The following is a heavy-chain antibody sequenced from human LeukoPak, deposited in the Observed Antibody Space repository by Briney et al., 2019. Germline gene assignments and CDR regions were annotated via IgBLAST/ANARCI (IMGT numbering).Heavy chain of an antibody. V-gene: IGHV1-2*02. CDR3: ARDYQQLVPFYYMDV. CDR2: INSNSGGT. Sequence: ASVKVSCKASGYTFTGYYMHWVRQAPGQGLEWMGWINSNSGGTNYAQKFQGRVTMTRDTSISTAYMELSRLRSDDTAVYYCARDYQQLVPFYYMDVWGKGTTVTVSS. J-gene: IGHJ6*03. CDR1: GYTFTGYY. D-gene: IGHD6-6*01.